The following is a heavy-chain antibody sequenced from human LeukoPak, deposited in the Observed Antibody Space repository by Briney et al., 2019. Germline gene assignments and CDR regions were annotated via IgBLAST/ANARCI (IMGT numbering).Heavy chain of an antibody. V-gene: IGHV3-33*01. CDR3: TRVLTTDRGWYTFEF. J-gene: IGHJ4*02. CDR1: GFTFSSYG. D-gene: IGHD6-19*01. CDR2: IWYDGSNK. Sequence: GESLRLSCAASGFTFSSYGMHWVRQAPGKGLEWVAVIWYDGSNKYYADSVKGRFTISRDNSKNTLYLQMNSLRAEDTAVYYCTRVLTTDRGWYTFEFWGQGVLVTVSS.